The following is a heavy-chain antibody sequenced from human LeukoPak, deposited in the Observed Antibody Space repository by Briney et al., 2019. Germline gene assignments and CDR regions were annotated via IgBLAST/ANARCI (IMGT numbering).Heavy chain of an antibody. CDR1: GYTFTSYG. V-gene: IGHV1-18*01. J-gene: IGHJ6*02. CDR3: ASDRPPWSSSGWTDYYYYYGMDV. Sequence: ASVKVSCTASGYTFTSYGISWVRQAPGQGLEWMGWISAYNGNTNYAQKLQGRVTMTTDTSTSTAYMELRSLRSDDTAVYYCASDRPPWSSSGWTDYYYYYGMDVWGQGTTVTVSS. D-gene: IGHD6-19*01. CDR2: ISAYNGNT.